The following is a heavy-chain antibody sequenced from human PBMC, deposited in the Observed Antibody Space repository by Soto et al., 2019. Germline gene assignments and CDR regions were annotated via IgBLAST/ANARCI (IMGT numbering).Heavy chain of an antibody. CDR2: ISGSGGST. D-gene: IGHD3-10*01. Sequence: EVQLLESGGGLVQPGGSLRLSCAASGFTFSSYAMSWVRQAPGKGLEWVSAISGSGGSTYYADSVKGRFIISRDNSMNTIYLQMNSLRAEDTAVHYCAKDTGPFDYWGQGTLVTVSS. V-gene: IGHV3-23*01. J-gene: IGHJ4*02. CDR3: AKDTGPFDY. CDR1: GFTFSSYA.